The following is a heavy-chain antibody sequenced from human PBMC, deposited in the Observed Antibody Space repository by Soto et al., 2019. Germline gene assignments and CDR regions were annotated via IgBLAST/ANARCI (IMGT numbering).Heavy chain of an antibody. V-gene: IGHV1-69*01. Sequence: QVQLVQSGAEVKKPGSSVKVSCKASGGTFSSYAISWVRQAPGQGLEWMGGIIPIFGPPNYAQRFQDRVTITADESTSTAYMEVSSLTSEDTAVYYCSKDRRGRDGYNFGTRYYDGMDVWGQGTTVTVSS. CDR1: GGTFSSYA. D-gene: IGHD5-12*01. CDR3: SKDRRGRDGYNFGTRYYDGMDV. J-gene: IGHJ6*02. CDR2: IIPIFGPP.